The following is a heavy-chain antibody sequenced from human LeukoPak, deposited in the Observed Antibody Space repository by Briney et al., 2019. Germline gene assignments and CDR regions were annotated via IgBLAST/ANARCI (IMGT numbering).Heavy chain of an antibody. D-gene: IGHD4-11*01. CDR1: GFTFSSYE. CDR2: ISSSGFTI. J-gene: IGHJ4*02. CDR3: ARVSSVVTKPSDY. Sequence: GGSLRLSCAASGFTFSSYEMIWVRQAPGKGLEWVSYISSSGFTIYYADSVKGRFTISRDNAKNSLYLQMNSLGAEDTSVYYCARVSSVVTKPSDYWGQGTLVTVSS. V-gene: IGHV3-48*03.